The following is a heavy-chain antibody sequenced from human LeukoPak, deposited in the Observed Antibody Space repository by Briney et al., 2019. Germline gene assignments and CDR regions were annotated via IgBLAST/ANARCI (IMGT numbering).Heavy chain of an antibody. V-gene: IGHV4-39*01. Sequence: SETLSLTCTVSGGSISSSPYYWGWIHQAPGKGLEWIGNIYYSGSTFYNPSLKSRVTISVDTSKNQFSLKLSSVTAADTAVYYCARVGVLNWFDPWGQGTPVTVSS. CDR3: ARVGVLNWFDP. D-gene: IGHD1-26*01. CDR2: IYYSGST. J-gene: IGHJ5*02. CDR1: GGSISSSPYY.